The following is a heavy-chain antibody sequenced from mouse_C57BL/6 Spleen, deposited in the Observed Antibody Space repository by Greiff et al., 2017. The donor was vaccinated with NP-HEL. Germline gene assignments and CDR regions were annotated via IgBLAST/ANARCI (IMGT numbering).Heavy chain of an antibody. CDR1: GFTFSSYA. CDR2: ISDGGSYT. Sequence: EVNLVESGGGLVKPGGSLKLSCAASGFTFSSYAMSWVRQTPEKRLEWVATISDGGSYTYYPDNVKGRFTISRDNAKNNLYLQMSHLKSEDTAMYYCARAYGSSYFDYWGQGTTLTVSS. CDR3: ARAYGSSYFDY. V-gene: IGHV5-4*03. J-gene: IGHJ2*01. D-gene: IGHD1-1*01.